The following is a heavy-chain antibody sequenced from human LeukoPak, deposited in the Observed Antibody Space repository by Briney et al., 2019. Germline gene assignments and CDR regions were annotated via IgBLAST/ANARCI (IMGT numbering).Heavy chain of an antibody. V-gene: IGHV3-66*01. CDR1: GFTFSSYS. CDR2: IYSGGST. D-gene: IGHD3-16*01. J-gene: IGHJ3*02. CDR3: ARENPRGRIRNAFDI. Sequence: PGGSLRLSCAASGFTFSSYSMNWVRQAPGKGLEWVSVIYSGGSTYYADSVKGRFTISRDNSKNTLYLQMNSLRAEDTAVYYCARENPRGRIRNAFDIWGQGTMVTVSS.